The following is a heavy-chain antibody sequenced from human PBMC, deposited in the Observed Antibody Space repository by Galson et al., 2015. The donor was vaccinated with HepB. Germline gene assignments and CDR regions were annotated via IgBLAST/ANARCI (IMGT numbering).Heavy chain of an antibody. CDR1: GFIFSDDT. CDR3: ARDRVPSTNSGSSDY. CDR2: ISSSGSTI. Sequence: SLRLSCAASGFIFSDDTMSWIRQAPGKGLEWVSYISSSGSTIYYADSVKGRFTISRDNAKKSLYLQMNSLRAEDTAVYYCARDRVPSTNSGSSDYWGQGTLVTVSS. D-gene: IGHD1-26*01. V-gene: IGHV3-11*01. J-gene: IGHJ4*02.